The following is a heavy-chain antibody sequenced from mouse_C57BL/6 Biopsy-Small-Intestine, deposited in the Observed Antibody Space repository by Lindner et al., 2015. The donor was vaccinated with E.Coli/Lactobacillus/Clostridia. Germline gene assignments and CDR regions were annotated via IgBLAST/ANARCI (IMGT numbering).Heavy chain of an antibody. D-gene: IGHD1-1*02. CDR3: ARDNYYDSSNYYAEDY. V-gene: IGHV1-81*01. Sequence: SVKVSCKSSGGTFSNSAFSWVRQAPGQGLERMGGIIPIFGTTKYAQRFQGRVSITADESTSTAYMELSSLRSEDTAVYYCARDNYYDSSNYYAEDYWGQGTLVTVSS. CDR2: IIPIFGTT. CDR1: GGTFSNSA. J-gene: IGHJ4*01.